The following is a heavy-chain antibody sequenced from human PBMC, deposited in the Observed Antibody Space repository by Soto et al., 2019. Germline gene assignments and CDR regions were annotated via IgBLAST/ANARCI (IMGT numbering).Heavy chain of an antibody. CDR1: GFTFSDYY. CDR3: AIYCSGGSCHHSFDY. V-gene: IGHV3-11*01. D-gene: IGHD2-15*01. CDR2: ISSSGSTI. Sequence: PGGSLRLSCAASGFTFSDYYMSWIRQAPGKGLEWVSYISSSGSTIYYADSVKGRFTISRDNAKNSLYLQMNSLRAEDTAVYYCAIYCSGGSCHHSFDYWGQGTLVTVSS. J-gene: IGHJ4*02.